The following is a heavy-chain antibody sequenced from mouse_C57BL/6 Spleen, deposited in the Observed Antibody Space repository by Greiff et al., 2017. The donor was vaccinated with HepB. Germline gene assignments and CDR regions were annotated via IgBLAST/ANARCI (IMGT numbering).Heavy chain of an antibody. CDR2: ISYDGSN. CDR1: GYSITSGYY. CDR3: ARDYYYGSSPGLDY. D-gene: IGHD1-1*01. V-gene: IGHV3-6*01. Sequence: DVQLQESGPGLVKPSQSLSLTCSVTGYSITSGYYWNWIRQFPGNKLEWIGYISYDGSNNYNPTLKNRISITRDTSKNQFFLKLNSVTTEDTATYYCARDYYYGSSPGLDYWGQGTTLTVSS. J-gene: IGHJ2*01.